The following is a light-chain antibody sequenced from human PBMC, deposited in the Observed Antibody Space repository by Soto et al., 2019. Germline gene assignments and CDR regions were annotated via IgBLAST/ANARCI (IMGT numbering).Light chain of an antibody. CDR2: GAS. J-gene: IGKJ1*01. CDR1: QSVSSSY. Sequence: EIVLTQNKGTLSLSPGERATLSCRASQSVSSSYLAWYQQNPGQAPRLLIYGASSRATGIPDRFSGSGSGTDFTLTISRLEPEDFAVYYCQQYGSSPPVTFGQGT. CDR3: QQYGSSPPVT. V-gene: IGKV3-20*01.